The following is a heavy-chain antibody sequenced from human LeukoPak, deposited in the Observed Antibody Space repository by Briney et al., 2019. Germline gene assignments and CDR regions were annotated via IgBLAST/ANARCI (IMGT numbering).Heavy chain of an antibody. V-gene: IGHV4-38-2*01. CDR3: ARRAAAGPFDY. Sequence: PSETLSLTCAVSGYSISSDYYWDWIRQPPGKGLEWIASIYHSGSTYYNPSLNSRVTISVDTPKNHFALKLSPVTAADTAVYYCARRAAAGPFDYWGQGTLVTVSS. J-gene: IGHJ4*02. CDR2: IYHSGST. CDR1: GYSISSDYY. D-gene: IGHD6-13*01.